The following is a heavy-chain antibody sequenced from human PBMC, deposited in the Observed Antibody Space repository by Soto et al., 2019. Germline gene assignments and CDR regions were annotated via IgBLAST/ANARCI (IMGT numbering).Heavy chain of an antibody. J-gene: IGHJ5*02. CDR1: GGSISSYY. V-gene: IGHV4-59*01. Sequence: SETLSLTCTVSGGSISSYYWSWIRQPPGKGLEWIGYIYDSGSTNYNPSLKSRVTISVDTSKNQFSLKLSSVTAADTAVYYCARAWYYYFLTGYFPCDWFDLWGQGTLVTVSS. CDR2: IYDSGST. D-gene: IGHD3-9*01. CDR3: ARAWYYYFLTGYFPCDWFDL.